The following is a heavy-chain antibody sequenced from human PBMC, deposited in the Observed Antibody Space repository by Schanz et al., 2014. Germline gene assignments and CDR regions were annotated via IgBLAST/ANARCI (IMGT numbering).Heavy chain of an antibody. CDR2: ITRQGTT. CDR3: AKDHPSSGWPAVDV. CDR1: GSPSTPSS. Sequence: LLASSGGFLQPFRSLLLSFTASGSPSTPSSPNWVRQAPGRGLEWVSGITRQGTTYYADFVKGRFSISRDLSSNTLYLQMNSLRADDSAIYYCAKDHPSSGWPAVDVWGQGTQVTVSS. J-gene: IGHJ4*02. V-gene: IGHV3-23*01. D-gene: IGHD6-19*01.